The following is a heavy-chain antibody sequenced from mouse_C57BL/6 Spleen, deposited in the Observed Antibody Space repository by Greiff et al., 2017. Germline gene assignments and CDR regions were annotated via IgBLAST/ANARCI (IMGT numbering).Heavy chain of an antibody. D-gene: IGHD3-2*02. CDR2: ISGGGGNT. Sequence: EVMLVESGGGLVKPGGSLKLSCAASGFTFSSYTMSWVRQTPEKRLEWVATISGGGGNTYYPDSVKGRFTISRDNAKNTLYLQMSSLRSEDTALYYCARHRTAQATYYAMDYWGQGTSVTVSS. CDR3: ARHRTAQATYYAMDY. V-gene: IGHV5-9*01. J-gene: IGHJ4*01. CDR1: GFTFSSYT.